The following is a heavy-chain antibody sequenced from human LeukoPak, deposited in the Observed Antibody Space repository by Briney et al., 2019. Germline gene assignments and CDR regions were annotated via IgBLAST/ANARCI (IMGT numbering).Heavy chain of an antibody. V-gene: IGHV4-59*01. CDR1: NGSISNYY. J-gene: IGHJ5*02. CDR3: ARGYREGYCSGGSCYSEGWFDP. Sequence: SETLSLTCIVSNGSISNYYWSWIRQPPGKGLEWIGDVYYSGTTNYNPSLKSRVTISVDTSKIQFSLKLSSVTAADTAVYYCARGYREGYCSGGSCYSEGWFDPWGQGTLVTVSS. D-gene: IGHD2-15*01. CDR2: VYYSGTT.